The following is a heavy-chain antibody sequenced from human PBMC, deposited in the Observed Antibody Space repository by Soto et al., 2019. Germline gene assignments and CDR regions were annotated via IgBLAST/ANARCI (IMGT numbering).Heavy chain of an antibody. CDR2: IYTSGST. CDR3: ARDPVIYYDFWSGSDYYYYGMDV. J-gene: IGHJ6*02. V-gene: IGHV4-4*07. Sequence: LSLTCTVSGGSISSYYWSWIRQPAGKGLEWIGRIYTSGSTNYNPSLKSRVTMSVDTSKNQFSLKLSSVTAADTAVYYCARDPVIYYDFWSGSDYYYYGMDVWGQGTTVTVSS. CDR1: GGSISSYY. D-gene: IGHD3-3*01.